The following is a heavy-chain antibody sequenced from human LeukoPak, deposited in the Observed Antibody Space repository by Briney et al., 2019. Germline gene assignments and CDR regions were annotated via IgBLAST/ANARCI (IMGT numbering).Heavy chain of an antibody. V-gene: IGHV5-51*01. Sequence: GESLKISCKGSGYSFSDYWIGWVRQMPGKGLEWMGIIYPGDSDTRYSPSFQGQVTISADNSISTAYLQWSSLQASDTAMYYCARAPMSLSNPYYFDYWGQGTPVTVSS. J-gene: IGHJ4*02. D-gene: IGHD2/OR15-2a*01. CDR2: IYPGDSDT. CDR1: GYSFSDYW. CDR3: ARAPMSLSNPYYFDY.